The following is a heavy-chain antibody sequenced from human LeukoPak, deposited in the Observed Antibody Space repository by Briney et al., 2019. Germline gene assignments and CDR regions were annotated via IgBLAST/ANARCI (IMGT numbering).Heavy chain of an antibody. V-gene: IGHV4-34*01. CDR3: ARSIVVVPAVREEYYYYYYGMDV. D-gene: IGHD2-2*01. CDR2: INHSGST. CDR1: GGSFSGYY. J-gene: IGHJ6*02. Sequence: SETLSLTCAVYGGSFSGYYWSWIRQPPGKGLEWIGEINHSGSTNYNPSLKSRVTISVDTSKNQFSLKLSSVTAADTAVYYCARSIVVVPAVREEYYYYYYGMDVWGQGTTVTVSS.